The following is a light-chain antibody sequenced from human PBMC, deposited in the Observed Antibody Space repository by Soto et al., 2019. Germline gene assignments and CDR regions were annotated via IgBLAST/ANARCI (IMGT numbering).Light chain of an antibody. J-gene: IGKJ2*01. V-gene: IGKV3-15*01. CDR3: QQYNTYSYT. CDR2: GVS. Sequence: PGERATLCCRASQSVSVNLAWYQQKPGQAPRLLIYGVSTRATGIPARFSGSGSGTEFTLTISSLQPDDFATYYCQQYNTYSYTFGQGTKVDI. CDR1: QSVSVN.